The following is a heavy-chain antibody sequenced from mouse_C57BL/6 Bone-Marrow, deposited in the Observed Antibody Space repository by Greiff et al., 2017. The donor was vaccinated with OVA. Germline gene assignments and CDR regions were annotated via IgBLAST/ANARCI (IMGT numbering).Heavy chain of an antibody. CDR3: ARGDYGSSYGFDY. D-gene: IGHD1-1*01. CDR2: ISDGGSYT. Sequence: DVMLVESGGGLVKPGGSLKLSCAASGFTFSSYAMSWVRQTPEKRLEWVATISDGGSYTYYPDNVKGRFTISRDNAKNNLYLQMSHLKSEDTAMYYCARGDYGSSYGFDYWGQGTTLTVSS. V-gene: IGHV5-4*03. J-gene: IGHJ2*01. CDR1: GFTFSSYA.